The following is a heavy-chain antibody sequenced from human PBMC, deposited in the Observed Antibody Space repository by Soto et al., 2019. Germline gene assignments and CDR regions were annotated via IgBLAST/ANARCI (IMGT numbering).Heavy chain of an antibody. CDR2: ISYDGSNK. J-gene: IGHJ4*02. V-gene: IGHV3-30*18. D-gene: IGHD3-3*01. Sequence: GGSLRLSCAASGFTFSSYCMHWVRQAPGKGLEWVAVISYDGSNKYYADSVKGRFTISRDNSKNTLYLQMNSLRAEDTAVYYCAKGRFLEWLPTTDYWGQGTLVTVSS. CDR3: AKGRFLEWLPTTDY. CDR1: GFTFSSYC.